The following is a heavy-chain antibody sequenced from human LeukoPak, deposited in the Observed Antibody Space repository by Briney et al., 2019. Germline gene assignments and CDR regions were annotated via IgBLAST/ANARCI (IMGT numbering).Heavy chain of an antibody. CDR2: ISSSSSTI. Sequence: GVSLRLSCAASGFTFSSYSMNGVRQARGKGLEWVSYISSSSSTIYYADAVKGRFTISRDNAKDSLYLQMNSLRDEDTAVYYCARDFSRYCSSTSCRYYYYYYMDVWGKGTTVTVSS. CDR3: ARDFSRYCSSTSCRYYYYYYMDV. D-gene: IGHD2-2*01. V-gene: IGHV3-48*02. CDR1: GFTFSSYS. J-gene: IGHJ6*03.